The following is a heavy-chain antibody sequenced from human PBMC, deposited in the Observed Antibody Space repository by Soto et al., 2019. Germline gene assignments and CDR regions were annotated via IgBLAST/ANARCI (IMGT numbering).Heavy chain of an antibody. CDR2: IYYSGST. J-gene: IGHJ5*02. CDR1: GGSISRSTSY. Sequence: SETLSLTCTVSGGSISRSTSYWGWIRQPPGKGLEWIGSIYYSGSTYYRPSLKSRVTISVDTSKNQFSLKLSSVTAADTAVYYCARQVPXXXXLGWFDPWGXGTLVXXSX. CDR3: ARQVPXXXXLGWFDP. V-gene: IGHV4-39*01.